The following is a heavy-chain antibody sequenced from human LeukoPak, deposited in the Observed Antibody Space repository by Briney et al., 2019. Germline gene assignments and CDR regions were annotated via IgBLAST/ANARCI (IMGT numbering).Heavy chain of an antibody. CDR2: IYYSGST. CDR1: GGSISSYY. Sequence: SETLSLTCTVSGGSISSYYWSWIRQPPGKGLEWIGYIYYSGSTNYNPSLKSRVTISVDRSKNQFSLKLSSVTAADTAVYYCARVRYGMDVWGQGTTVTVSS. J-gene: IGHJ6*02. CDR3: ARVRYGMDV. V-gene: IGHV4-59*12.